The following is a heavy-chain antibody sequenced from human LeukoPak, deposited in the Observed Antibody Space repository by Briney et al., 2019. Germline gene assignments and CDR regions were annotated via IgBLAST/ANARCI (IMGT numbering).Heavy chain of an antibody. CDR2: INSDGSST. J-gene: IGHJ6*03. V-gene: IGHV3-74*01. CDR1: GFTFSSYW. Sequence: GGSLRLSCAASGFTFSSYWMHWVRQAPGKGLVWVSRINSDGSSTSYADSVKGRFTISRDNAKNTLYLQMNSLRAEDTAVYYCATVAIASYYYYMDVWGKGTTVTISS. CDR3: ATVAIASYYYYMDV. D-gene: IGHD6-13*01.